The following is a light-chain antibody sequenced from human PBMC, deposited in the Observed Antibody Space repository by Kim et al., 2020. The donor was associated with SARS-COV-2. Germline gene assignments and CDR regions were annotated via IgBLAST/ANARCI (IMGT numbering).Light chain of an antibody. J-gene: IGKJ1*01. CDR2: AAS. CDR1: QFISSY. Sequence: DIQITQSPSSLSASVGDRVTITWRASQFISSYLNWYKKKPGKAPKLLIYAASSLQSGVPSRFGGSGSGTDFTLTISSRQPEDFATYYCQQSYSRTFGQGTKMEIK. V-gene: IGKV1-39*01. CDR3: QQSYSRT.